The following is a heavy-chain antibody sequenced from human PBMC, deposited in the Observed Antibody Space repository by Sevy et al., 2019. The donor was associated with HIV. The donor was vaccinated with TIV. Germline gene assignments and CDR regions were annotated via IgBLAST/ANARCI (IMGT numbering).Heavy chain of an antibody. CDR3: AREGCTKPLDY. CDR1: GFPFNIYS. V-gene: IGHV3-23*01. J-gene: IGHJ4*02. D-gene: IGHD2-8*01. Sequence: GGSLRLSCATSGFPFNIYSMSWVRQAPGKGLEWVSTLSFGCGKINYADSVKGRFTNSSDNSENTLYLEMNSLRAEDTAIYFCAREGCTKPLDYWGRGTLVTVSS. CDR2: LSFGCGKI.